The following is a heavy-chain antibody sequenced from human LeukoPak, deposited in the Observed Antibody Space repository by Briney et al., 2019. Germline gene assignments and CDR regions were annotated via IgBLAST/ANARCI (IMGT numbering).Heavy chain of an antibody. V-gene: IGHV4-61*01. CDR1: GGSISSSSYY. D-gene: IGHD3-3*01. Sequence: SETLSLTCTVSGGSISSSSYYWSWIRQPPGKGLEWIGYIYYSGSTNYNPSLKSRVTISVDTSKNQFSLKLSSVTAADTAVYYCAREGDAPSYYDFWSGYLDDAFDIWGQGTMVTVSS. CDR2: IYYSGST. J-gene: IGHJ3*02. CDR3: AREGDAPSYYDFWSGYLDDAFDI.